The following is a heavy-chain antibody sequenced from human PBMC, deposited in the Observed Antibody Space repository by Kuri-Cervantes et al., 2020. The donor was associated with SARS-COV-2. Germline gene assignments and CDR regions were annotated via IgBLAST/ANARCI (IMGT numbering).Heavy chain of an antibody. V-gene: IGHV4-34*01. D-gene: IGHD5-18*01. J-gene: IGHJ4*02. CDR3: ARDLGGYGFDY. CDR1: GWSFSGYY. CDR2: INHGGST. Sequence: SQTLSLTCAVYGWSFSGYYWSWIRQPPGKGLEWIGEINHGGSTNYNPSLKSRVTISVDTSKNQFSLKLSSVTAADTAVYYCARDLGGYGFDYWGQGTLVTVSS.